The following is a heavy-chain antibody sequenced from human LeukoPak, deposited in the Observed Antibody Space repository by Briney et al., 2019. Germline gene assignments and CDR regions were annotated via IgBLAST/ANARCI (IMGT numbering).Heavy chain of an antibody. Sequence: SSETLSLTCTVSGGSISSYDWSWVRQPPGKGLEWIGYIYYSGSTNYNPSLKSRVTISVDTSKNQFSLKLSSVTAADTAVYYCARLPSRDNWDRGYYYYGMDVWGQGTTVTVSS. J-gene: IGHJ6*02. V-gene: IGHV4-59*08. CDR1: GGSISSYD. CDR3: ARLPSRDNWDRGYYYYGMDV. CDR2: IYYSGST. D-gene: IGHD1-20*01.